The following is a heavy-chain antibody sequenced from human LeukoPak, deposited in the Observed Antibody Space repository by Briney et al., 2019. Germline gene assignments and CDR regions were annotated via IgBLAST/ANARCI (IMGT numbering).Heavy chain of an antibody. V-gene: IGHV3-30*18. J-gene: IGHJ5*02. D-gene: IGHD3-10*01. CDR2: ISYEGGTQ. Sequence: PGGSLRLSCAASGVTLSPYGMHWVRQAPGKGPEWVAVISYEGGTQHYADSVKGRFIISRDNPRNTLYLQMNILRTEDTAVYYCAKEGTPQVSTWYDLWGQGTQVIVSS. CDR1: GVTLSPYG. CDR3: AKEGTPQVSTWYDL.